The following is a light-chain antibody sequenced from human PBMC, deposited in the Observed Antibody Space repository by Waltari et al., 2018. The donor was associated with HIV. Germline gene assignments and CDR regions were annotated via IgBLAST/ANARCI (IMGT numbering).Light chain of an antibody. J-gene: IGKJ2*02. V-gene: IGKV3-20*01. Sequence: EIVLTPSPATLSLSPGERATLSCRASQSISSGYLAWYQQKPGQAPRLLIFGASSRATGIPDRFSGSGSGTVFTLTISSLEPEDFAMYYCQQYGSSPCTFGQGTKLEIK. CDR1: QSISSGY. CDR3: QQYGSSPCT. CDR2: GAS.